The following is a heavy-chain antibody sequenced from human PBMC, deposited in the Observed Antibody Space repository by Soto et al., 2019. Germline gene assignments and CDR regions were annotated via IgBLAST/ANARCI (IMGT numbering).Heavy chain of an antibody. J-gene: IGHJ4*02. CDR3: ATIFRFPNSVGATRRSPDFDY. D-gene: IGHD1-26*01. CDR2: FDPEDGET. V-gene: IGHV1-24*01. CDR1: GYTLTELS. Sequence: ASVKVSCKVSGYTLTELSMHWVRQAPGKGLEWMGGFDPEDGETIYAQKFQGRVTMTEDTSTDTAYMELSSLRSEDTAVYYCATIFRFPNSVGATRRSPDFDYWGQGTLVPVS.